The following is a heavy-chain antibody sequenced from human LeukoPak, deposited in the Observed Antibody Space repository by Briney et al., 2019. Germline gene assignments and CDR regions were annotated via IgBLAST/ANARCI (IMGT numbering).Heavy chain of an antibody. CDR1: GFTFSSYS. CDR2: ISSSSSTI. CDR3: ARDPQQLGESRFDY. D-gene: IGHD6-13*01. V-gene: IGHV3-48*01. J-gene: IGHJ4*02. Sequence: GGSLRLSCAASGFTFSSYSMNWVRQAPGKGLEWVSYISSSSSTIYYADSVKGRFTISRDNAKNSLYLQMNSLRAEDTAVYYCARDPQQLGESRFDYWGQGTLATVSS.